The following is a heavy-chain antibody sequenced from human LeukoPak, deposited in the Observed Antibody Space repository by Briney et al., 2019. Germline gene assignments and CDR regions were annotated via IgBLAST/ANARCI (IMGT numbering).Heavy chain of an antibody. CDR1: GGSISSYY. D-gene: IGHD5-24*01. CDR2: IYYSGST. V-gene: IGHV4-59*01. J-gene: IGHJ6*02. Sequence: ETLSLTCTVSGGSISSYYWSWIRQPPGKGLEWIGYIYYSGSTNYNPSLKSRVTISVDTSKNQFSLKLSSVTAADTAVYYCARVSGDGYKSPFYYYYYGMDVWGQGTTVTVSS. CDR3: ARVSGDGYKSPFYYYYYGMDV.